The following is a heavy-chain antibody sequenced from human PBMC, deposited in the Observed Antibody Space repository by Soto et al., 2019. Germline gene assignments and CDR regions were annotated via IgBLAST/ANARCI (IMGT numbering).Heavy chain of an antibody. V-gene: IGHV4-39*01. Sequence: QLQLQESGPGLVKPSETLSLTCTVSGGSISSSSYYWGWIRQPPGKGLEWIGSIYYSGSTYYNPSLKSRVTISVDTSKNQFSLKLSSVTAADTAVYYCARPAFSGTAHWFDPWGQGTLVTVSS. J-gene: IGHJ5*02. CDR1: GGSISSSSYY. CDR3: ARPAFSGTAHWFDP. CDR2: IYYSGST. D-gene: IGHD3-3*02.